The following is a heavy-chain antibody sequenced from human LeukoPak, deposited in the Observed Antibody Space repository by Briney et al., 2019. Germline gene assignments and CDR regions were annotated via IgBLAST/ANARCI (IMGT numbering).Heavy chain of an antibody. CDR1: GYSFTSYW. D-gene: IGHD3-10*01. V-gene: IGHV5-51*01. J-gene: IGHJ3*02. CDR3: ARQEYTYYYGSGSYGVGAFDI. Sequence: GESLKISCKGSGYSFTSYWIGWVRQMPGKGLEWMGIIYPGDSDTRYSPSFQGQVTISADKSISTAYLQWSSLKASDTAMYYCARQEYTYYYGSGSYGVGAFDIWGQGTMVTVSS. CDR2: IYPGDSDT.